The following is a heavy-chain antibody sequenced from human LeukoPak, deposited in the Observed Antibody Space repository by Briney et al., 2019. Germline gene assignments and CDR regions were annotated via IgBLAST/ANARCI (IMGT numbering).Heavy chain of an antibody. V-gene: IGHV5-51*01. D-gene: IGHD5-24*01. CDR2: IYPGDSDT. CDR1: GYSFTSYW. CDR3: ARLSEMATITGGFDY. Sequence: GESLKISCKGSGYSFTSYWIGWVRQMPGKGLEWIGIIYPGDSDTRYSPSFQGQVTISSDKSISTAYLQWSSLKASDTAMYYCARLSEMATITGGFDYWGQGTLVTVSS. J-gene: IGHJ4*02.